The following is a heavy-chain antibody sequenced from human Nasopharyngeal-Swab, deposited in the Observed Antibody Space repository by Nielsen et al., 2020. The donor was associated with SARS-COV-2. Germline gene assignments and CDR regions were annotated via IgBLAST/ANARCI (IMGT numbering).Heavy chain of an antibody. J-gene: IGHJ4*02. CDR2: ISGSGGST. V-gene: IGHV3-23*01. D-gene: IGHD6-19*01. CDR3: ASSSGWYSG. Sequence: WIRQPPGKGLEWVSAISGSGGSTYYADSVKGRFTISRDNSKNTLYLQMNSLRAEDTAVYYCASSSGWYSGWGQGTLVTVSS.